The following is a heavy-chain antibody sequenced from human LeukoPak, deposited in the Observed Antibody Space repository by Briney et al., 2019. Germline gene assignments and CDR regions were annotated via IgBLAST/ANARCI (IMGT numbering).Heavy chain of an antibody. D-gene: IGHD2-2*01. J-gene: IGHJ4*02. CDR2: IRCDGSNK. CDR1: GFTFSSYG. Sequence: PGGSLRLSCAASGFTFSSYGMHWVRQAPGKGLEWVAFIRCDGSNKYYADSVKGRFTISRDNSKNTLYLQMNSLRAEDTAVYYCAKEMGCSSTSCRVFDYWGQGTLVTVSS. CDR3: AKEMGCSSTSCRVFDY. V-gene: IGHV3-30*02.